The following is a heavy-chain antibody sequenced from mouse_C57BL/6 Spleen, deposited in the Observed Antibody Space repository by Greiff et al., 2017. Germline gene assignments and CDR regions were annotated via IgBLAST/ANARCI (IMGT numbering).Heavy chain of an antibody. CDR2: INPNYGTT. CDR1: GYSFTDYN. Sequence: VQLQQSGPELVKPGASVKISCKASGYSFTDYNMNWVKQSNGKSLEWIGVINPNYGTTSYNQKFKGKATLTVDQSSSTGYMQLNSLTSEDSAVYYGARTYYGSSYSYWYFDVWGTGTTVTVSS. CDR3: ARTYYGSSYSYWYFDV. V-gene: IGHV1-39*01. J-gene: IGHJ1*03. D-gene: IGHD1-1*01.